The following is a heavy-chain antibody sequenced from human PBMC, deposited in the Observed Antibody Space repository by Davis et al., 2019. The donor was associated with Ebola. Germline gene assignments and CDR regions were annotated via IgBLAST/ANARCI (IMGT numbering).Heavy chain of an antibody. V-gene: IGHV3-7*03. J-gene: IGHJ4*02. D-gene: IGHD2-2*01. Sequence: PGGSLRLSCAASGFTFSNAWMSWVRQAPGKGLAWVATTTLGESNKYYADSVKGRFTISRDNAKNSLFLQMSSLRAEDTAMYYCARDGLPAALNFWGQGTLVTVSS. CDR3: ARDGLPAALNF. CDR2: TTLGESNK. CDR1: GFTFSNAW.